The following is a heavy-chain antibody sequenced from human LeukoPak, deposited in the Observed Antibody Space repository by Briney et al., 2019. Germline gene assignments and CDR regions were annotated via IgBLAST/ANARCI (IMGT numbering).Heavy chain of an antibody. CDR3: AKRGVVIRVILVGFHKEAYYFDS. J-gene: IGHJ4*02. CDR1: GFTFSSYG. D-gene: IGHD3-22*01. Sequence: GGSLRLSCAASGFTFSSYGMHWVLQAPGKGLEWVAVIWYDGSNKYYADSLKGRFTISRDNSKNTLYLQMNSLRAEDTAVYFCAKRGVVIRVILVGFHKEAYYFDSWGQGALATVSS. CDR2: IWYDGSNK. V-gene: IGHV3-33*06.